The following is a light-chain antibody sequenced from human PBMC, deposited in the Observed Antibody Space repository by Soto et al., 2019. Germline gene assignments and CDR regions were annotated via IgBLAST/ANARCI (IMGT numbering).Light chain of an antibody. CDR3: QQFDHLPMYT. CDR1: QDISNS. J-gene: IGKJ2*01. CDR2: DAS. Sequence: DIQMTQSPSSLSASVGDRVTITCQASQDISNSLNWYQQKPGKAPKLLIYDASTLETGVPSRFSGSGSGTYFTFTISSLQPEDIATYYCQQFDHLPMYTFGQGTKLEIK. V-gene: IGKV1-33*01.